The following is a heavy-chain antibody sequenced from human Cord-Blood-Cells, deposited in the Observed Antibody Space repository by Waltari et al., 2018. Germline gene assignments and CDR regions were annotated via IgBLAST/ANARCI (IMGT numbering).Heavy chain of an antibody. D-gene: IGHD6-13*01. V-gene: IGHV4-34*01. Sequence: QVQLQQWGAGLLKPSETLSLTCAVYGGSFSGYYWSWIRQPPGKGLEWIGEINHSGSSNYNPALKSRVTISVDTSKNQFSLKLSSVTAADTAVYYCARDRPPYSSSFDYWGQGTLVTVSS. CDR1: GGSFSGYY. CDR3: ARDRPPYSSSFDY. CDR2: INHSGSS. J-gene: IGHJ4*02.